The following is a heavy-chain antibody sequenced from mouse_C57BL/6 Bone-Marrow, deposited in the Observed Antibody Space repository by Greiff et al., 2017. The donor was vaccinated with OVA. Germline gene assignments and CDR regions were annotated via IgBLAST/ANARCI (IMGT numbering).Heavy chain of an antibody. CDR1: GYTFTSYG. CDR3: ARSVSYVYYLDY. V-gene: IGHV1-81*01. Sequence: QVQLQQSGAELARPGASVKLSCKASGYTFTSYGISWVKQRTGQGLEWIGEIYPRSGNTYYNEKFKGKATLTADKSSSTAYMELRSLTSEDSAVYYCARSVSYVYYLDYWGQGTTLTVSS. J-gene: IGHJ2*01. CDR2: IYPRSGNT. D-gene: IGHD2-12*01.